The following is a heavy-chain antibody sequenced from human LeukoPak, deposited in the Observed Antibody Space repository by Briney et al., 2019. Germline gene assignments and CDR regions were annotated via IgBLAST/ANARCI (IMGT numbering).Heavy chain of an antibody. V-gene: IGHV2-70*11. D-gene: IGHD6-19*01. Sequence: GPTLVNPTQTLTLTCTVAGVSLSTSGMCVSWSRQPPGKALEWLARIDWDDDKYYSTSLKTRLTISKDTSKNQVGLTMTNMDAVDTATYYCARTPSLSIAVAGTTYYFDYWGQGTLVTVSS. J-gene: IGHJ4*02. CDR3: ARTPSLSIAVAGTTYYFDY. CDR2: IDWDDDK. CDR1: GVSLSTSGMC.